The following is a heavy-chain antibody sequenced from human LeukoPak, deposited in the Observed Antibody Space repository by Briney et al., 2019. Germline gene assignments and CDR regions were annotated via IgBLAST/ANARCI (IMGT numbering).Heavy chain of an antibody. Sequence: GGSLRLSCAASGFTFSSYAMSWVRQAPGKGLEWVSAISGSGGSTDYADSVKGRFTISRDNSKNTLYLQMNSLRAEDTAVYYCAKAYKLPYYYDSSGYYPTENPFDYWGQGTLVTVSS. CDR3: AKAYKLPYYYDSSGYYPTENPFDY. V-gene: IGHV3-23*01. CDR1: GFTFSSYA. CDR2: ISGSGGST. D-gene: IGHD3-22*01. J-gene: IGHJ4*02.